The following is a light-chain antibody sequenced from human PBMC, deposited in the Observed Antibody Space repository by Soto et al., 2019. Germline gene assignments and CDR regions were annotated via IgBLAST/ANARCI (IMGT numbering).Light chain of an antibody. CDR3: QQYNGFWT. CDR2: EAS. Sequence: DIQMTQSPSTLSASVGDRVTITCRASQSISDLLAWYQQKPGKAPKLLIYEASNLKSGVPSRFSGSGSGTDYTLIISRLQPDDFASYYCQQYNGFWTFGQGTKVEIK. V-gene: IGKV1-5*03. J-gene: IGKJ1*01. CDR1: QSISDL.